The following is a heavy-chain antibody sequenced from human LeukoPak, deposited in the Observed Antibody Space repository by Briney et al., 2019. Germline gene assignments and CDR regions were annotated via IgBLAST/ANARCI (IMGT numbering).Heavy chain of an antibody. CDR2: IIPIFGTA. V-gene: IGHV1-69*05. J-gene: IGHJ4*02. CDR3: ASHYCSSTSCHIDY. CDR1: GGTFSSYA. D-gene: IGHD2-2*01. Sequence: SVKVSCKASGGTFSSYATSWVRQAPGQGLEWMGGIIPIFGTANYAQKFQGRVTITTDESTSTAYMELSSLRSEDTAVYYCASHYCSSTSCHIDYWGQGTLVTVSS.